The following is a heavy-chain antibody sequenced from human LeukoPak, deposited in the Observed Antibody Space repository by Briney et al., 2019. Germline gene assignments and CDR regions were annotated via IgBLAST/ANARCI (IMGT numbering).Heavy chain of an antibody. D-gene: IGHD3-22*01. Sequence: KASETLSLTCTVSGGSISSSSYYWGWIRQPPGKGLEWIGTIYYSGSTYYNPSLKSRVTISVDTSTNQFSLKLRSVTAADTAVYYCARRGTVYDRSAYYYDYWGQGTLVTVSS. CDR2: IYYSGST. CDR1: GGSISSSSYY. J-gene: IGHJ4*02. CDR3: ARRGTVYDRSAYYYDY. V-gene: IGHV4-39*01.